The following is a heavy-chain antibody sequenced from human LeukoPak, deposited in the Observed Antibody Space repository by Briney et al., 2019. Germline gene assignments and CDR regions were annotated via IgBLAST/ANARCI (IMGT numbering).Heavy chain of an antibody. V-gene: IGHV3-23*01. CDR3: TIEGRYDFWSGYHDY. CDR2: ISGSGGST. D-gene: IGHD3-3*01. CDR1: GFTFSSYA. J-gene: IGHJ4*02. Sequence: GGSLRLSCAASGFTFSSYAMSWVRQAPGKGLDWVSSISGSGGSTYYGDSVKGRFTISRDNSKKTLHLQMNSLRAEDMAVYYCTIEGRYDFWSGYHDYWGQGTLVTVSS.